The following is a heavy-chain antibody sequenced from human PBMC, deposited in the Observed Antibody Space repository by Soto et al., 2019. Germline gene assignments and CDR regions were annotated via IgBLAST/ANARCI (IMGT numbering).Heavy chain of an antibody. Sequence: PSRTLSLTCAISGDSVSSNSAAWNWIRQSPSRGLEWLGRTYYRSKWYNDYAVSVNSRITINPDTSKNQFSLQLTSVTPEDTAVYYCARDVRRVGATTNYYYGMDVWGQGTRVTVSS. D-gene: IGHD1-26*01. CDR1: GDSVSSNSAA. J-gene: IGHJ6*02. V-gene: IGHV6-1*01. CDR3: ARDVRRVGATTNYYYGMDV. CDR2: TYYRSKWYN.